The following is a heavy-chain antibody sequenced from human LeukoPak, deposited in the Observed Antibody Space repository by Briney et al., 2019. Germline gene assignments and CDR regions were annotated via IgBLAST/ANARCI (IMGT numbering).Heavy chain of an antibody. CDR3: ARQVRTTVHFDP. CDR2: IYYSGST. V-gene: IGHV4-59*01. D-gene: IGHD4-17*01. J-gene: IGHJ5*02. Sequence: PSETLSLICTVSGGSISSYYWSWIRQPPGKGLEWIGYIYYSGSTNYNPSLKSRVTISIDTSKNQFSLKLSSVTAADTAVYFCARQVRTTVHFDPWGQGTLVTVSS. CDR1: GGSISSYY.